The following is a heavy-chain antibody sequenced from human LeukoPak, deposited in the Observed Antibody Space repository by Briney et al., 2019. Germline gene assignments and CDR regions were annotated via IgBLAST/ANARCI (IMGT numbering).Heavy chain of an antibody. V-gene: IGHV3-30-3*01. CDR3: ASAYYDILTGYYHEFDY. Sequence: PGGSLRLSCAASGFTFSNYVMHWVRQAPGKGLEWVAVISYDGSNKYYADSVKGRFTISRDNSKNTLYLQMNSLRAVDTAVYYCASAYYDILTGYYHEFDYWGQGTLVTVSS. CDR2: ISYDGSNK. CDR1: GFTFSNYV. D-gene: IGHD3-9*01. J-gene: IGHJ4*02.